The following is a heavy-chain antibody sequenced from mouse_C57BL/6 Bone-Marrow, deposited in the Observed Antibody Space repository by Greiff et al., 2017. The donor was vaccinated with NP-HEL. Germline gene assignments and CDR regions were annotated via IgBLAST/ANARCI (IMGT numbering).Heavy chain of an antibody. CDR1: GYTFTSYW. Sequence: QVQLQQPGAELVKPGASVKLSCKASGYTFTSYWMQWVKQRPGQGLEWIGKIDPSDSYTNYNQKFKGKATLTVYTSSSTAYMQLHSLTSEYSAVYYCAREGDYYGSSLDYWGQGTTLTVSS. V-gene: IGHV1-50*01. D-gene: IGHD1-1*01. J-gene: IGHJ2*01. CDR3: AREGDYYGSSLDY. CDR2: IDPSDSYT.